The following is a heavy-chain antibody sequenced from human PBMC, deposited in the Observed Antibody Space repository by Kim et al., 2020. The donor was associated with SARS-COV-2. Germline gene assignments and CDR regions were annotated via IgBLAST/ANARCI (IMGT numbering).Heavy chain of an antibody. J-gene: IGHJ4*02. CDR1: GFTFGDYA. CDR2: IRSKAYGGTT. CDR3: TRVQEDYGDYGERPGGFDY. D-gene: IGHD4-17*01. V-gene: IGHV3-49*03. Sequence: GGSLRLSCTASGFTFGDYAMSWFRQAPGKGLEWVGFIRSKAYGGTTEYAASVKGRFTISRDDSKSISYLQMNSLKTEDTAVYYCTRVQEDYGDYGERPGGFDYWGQGTLVTVSS.